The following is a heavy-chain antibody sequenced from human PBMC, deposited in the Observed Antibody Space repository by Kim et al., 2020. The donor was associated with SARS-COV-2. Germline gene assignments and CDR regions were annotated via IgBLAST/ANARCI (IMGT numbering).Heavy chain of an antibody. CDR1: GGTFSSYS. J-gene: IGHJ3*02. Sequence: SVKVSCKASGGTFSSYSISWGRQAPGQGLEWMGGIIPIFGTAKYAQKFQGRVTITADESTSTAYMELSSLRSEDTAVYYCARWRENADYYDSSGPDVFDISGQGPMVTVSS. V-gene: IGHV1-69*13. CDR3: ARWRENADYYDSSGPDVFDI. D-gene: IGHD3-22*01. CDR2: IIPIFGTA.